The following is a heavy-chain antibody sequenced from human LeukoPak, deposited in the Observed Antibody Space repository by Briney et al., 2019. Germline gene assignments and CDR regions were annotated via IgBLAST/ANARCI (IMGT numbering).Heavy chain of an antibody. J-gene: IGHJ4*02. Sequence: ASVRVSCKASGNILTTYAVSWVRQAPGQGLECMGWIRPYNGDTDYLQTLRGRVTMTTDTSTSTAYMEPRSLTSDDTAVYYCAIELGEWGVFDFWGQGTLVTVSS. CDR3: AIELGEWGVFDF. D-gene: IGHD3-16*01. CDR2: IRPYNGDT. V-gene: IGHV1-18*01. CDR1: GNILTTYA.